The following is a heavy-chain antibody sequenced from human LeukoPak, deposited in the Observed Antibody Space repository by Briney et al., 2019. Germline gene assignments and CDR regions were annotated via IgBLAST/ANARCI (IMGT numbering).Heavy chain of an antibody. CDR3: ARVARCTSCFDVDY. CDR2: INHSGST. V-gene: IGHV4-34*01. J-gene: IGHJ4*02. CDR1: GGSFSGYY. D-gene: IGHD2-2*01. Sequence: SETLSLTCAVYGGSFSGYYWSWVRQPPGKGLEWIGEINHSGSTNYNPSLKSRVTISVDTSKNQFSLKLSSVTAADTAVYYCARVARCTSCFDVDYWGQGTLVTVSS.